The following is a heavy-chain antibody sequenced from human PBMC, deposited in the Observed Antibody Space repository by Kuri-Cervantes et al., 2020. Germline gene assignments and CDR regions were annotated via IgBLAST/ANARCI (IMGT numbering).Heavy chain of an antibody. CDR2: IIPIFGTA. Sequence: SVKVSCKVSGYTLTELSMHWVRQAPGQGLEWMGGIIPIFGTANYAQKFQGRVTITADESTSTAYMELSSLRSEDTAVYYCARDPGYSGYDWTLDYWGQGTLVTVSS. CDR3: ARDPGYSGYDWTLDY. D-gene: IGHD5-12*01. CDR1: GYTLTELS. V-gene: IGHV1-69*13. J-gene: IGHJ4*02.